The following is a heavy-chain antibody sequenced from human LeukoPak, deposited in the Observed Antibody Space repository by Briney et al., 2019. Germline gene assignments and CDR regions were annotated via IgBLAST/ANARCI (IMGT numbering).Heavy chain of an antibody. V-gene: IGHV1-2*02. CDR1: GYTFTGYY. Sequence: GASVKVSCKASGYTFTGYYMHWVRQAPGQGLEWMGWINPNSGGTNYAQKFQGRVTMTRDTSISTAYMELSRLRSDDTAVYYCARDMGPIAVAGTATRDFDYWGQGTLVTVSS. J-gene: IGHJ4*02. CDR3: ARDMGPIAVAGTATRDFDY. D-gene: IGHD6-19*01. CDR2: INPNSGGT.